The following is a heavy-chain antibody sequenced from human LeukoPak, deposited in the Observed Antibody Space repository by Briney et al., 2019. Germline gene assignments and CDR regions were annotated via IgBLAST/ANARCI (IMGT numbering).Heavy chain of an antibody. V-gene: IGHV4-59*12. J-gene: IGHJ4*02. D-gene: IGHD1-20*01. CDR1: GGSISSYY. Sequence: SETLSLTCTVSGGSISSYYWSWIRQPPGKGLEWIGYIYYSGSTNYNPSLKSRVTISVDTSKNQFSLKLSSVTAADTAVYYCARVRNWNPYHTFDYWGQGTLVTVSS. CDR2: IYYSGST. CDR3: ARVRNWNPYHTFDY.